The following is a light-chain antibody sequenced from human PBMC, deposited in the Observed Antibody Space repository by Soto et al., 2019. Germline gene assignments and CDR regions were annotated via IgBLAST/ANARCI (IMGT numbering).Light chain of an antibody. Sequence: QSVLTQPPSASGSPGQSVTISCTGTSSDVGTYTYVSWYQQHAGKAPQLMIYEVNKRPSGVPDRFSASKSGNTASLTVSGLQAEDEADYYCSSYAGSNNFVVFGGGTKLAV. V-gene: IGLV2-8*01. CDR1: SSDVGTYTY. CDR3: SSYAGSNNFVV. J-gene: IGLJ3*02. CDR2: EVN.